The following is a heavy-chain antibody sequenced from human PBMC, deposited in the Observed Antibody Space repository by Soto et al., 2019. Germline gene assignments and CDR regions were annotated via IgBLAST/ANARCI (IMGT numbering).Heavy chain of an antibody. J-gene: IGHJ5*02. Sequence: EVQLVESGGGLVQPGRSLRLSCTASGFTFGDYAMSWFRQAPGKGLEWVGCIRSKAYGGTTEYAASVKGRFTISKDDSKSIAYLQMNSLKTEDTAVYYCTRDLTEHDFWSAYNPPNKNWFDPWGQGTLVTVSS. CDR2: IRSKAYGGTT. CDR3: TRDLTEHDFWSAYNPPNKNWFDP. D-gene: IGHD3-3*01. CDR1: GFTFGDYA. V-gene: IGHV3-49*03.